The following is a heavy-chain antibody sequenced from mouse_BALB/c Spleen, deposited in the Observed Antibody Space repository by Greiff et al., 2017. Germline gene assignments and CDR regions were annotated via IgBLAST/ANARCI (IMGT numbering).Heavy chain of an antibody. Sequence: VQLQESGAELMKPGASVKISCKATGYTFSSYWIEWVKQRPGHGLEWIGEILPGSGSTNYNEKFKGKATFTADTSSNTAYMQLSSLTSEDSAVYYCARSPDYYGSRYFDYWGQGTTLTVSS. D-gene: IGHD1-1*01. V-gene: IGHV1-9*01. CDR3: ARSPDYYGSRYFDY. CDR2: ILPGSGST. CDR1: GYTFSSYW. J-gene: IGHJ2*01.